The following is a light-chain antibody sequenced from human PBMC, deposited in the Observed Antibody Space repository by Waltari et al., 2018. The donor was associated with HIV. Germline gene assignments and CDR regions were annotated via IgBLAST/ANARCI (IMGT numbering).Light chain of an antibody. CDR1: SSNIGNNA. CDR3: AAWDDSLNGVV. CDR2: YDD. V-gene: IGLV1-36*01. J-gene: IGLJ2*01. Sequence: QSVLTQPPSVSEAPRQRVTISCSGSSSNIGNNAVNWYQQLPGKPPKLLIYYDDLLASGVSDRFSGSKSGTPASLAISGLQSEDESDYYGAAWDDSLNGVVCGGGTKLTVL.